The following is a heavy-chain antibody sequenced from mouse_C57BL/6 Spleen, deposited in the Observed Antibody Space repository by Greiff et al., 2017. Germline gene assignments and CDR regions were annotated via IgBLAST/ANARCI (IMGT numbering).Heavy chain of an antibody. J-gene: IGHJ1*03. D-gene: IGHD1-1*01. CDR1: GYAFSSSW. CDR3: AREGVVPDWYFDV. V-gene: IGHV1-82*01. CDR2: IYPGDGDT. Sequence: QVHVKQSGPELVKPGASVKISCKASGYAFSSSWMNWVKQRPGKGLEWIGRIYPGDGDTNYNGKFKGKATLTADKSSSTAYMQLSSLTSEDSAVYFCAREGVVPDWYFDVWGTGTTVTVSS.